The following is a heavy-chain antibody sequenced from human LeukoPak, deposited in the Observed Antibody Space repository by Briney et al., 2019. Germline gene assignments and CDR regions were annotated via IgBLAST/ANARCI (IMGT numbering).Heavy chain of an antibody. CDR2: TYHTGST. CDR3: ARDRGTTGYYYLDS. J-gene: IGHJ4*02. CDR1: GGPITEYY. V-gene: IGHV4-59*01. Sequence: SETLSLACSVSGGPITEYYWSWFRQLPGKGLEWIGYTYHTGSTNYSPSLKSRVTLSVDASRNQFSLRLVSVTAADTAVYYCARDRGTTGYYYLDSWGQGILVTVSS. D-gene: IGHD1-26*01.